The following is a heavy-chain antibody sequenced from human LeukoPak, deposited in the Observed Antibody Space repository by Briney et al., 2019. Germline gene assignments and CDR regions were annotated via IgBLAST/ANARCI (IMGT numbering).Heavy chain of an antibody. Sequence: AASVKVSCNASGYTFTGYYMHWVRQAPGQGLEWMGWINPNSGGTNYAQKFRGRVTMTRDTSISTAYMELSRLRSDDTAVYYCARWGTLRFLEWLLTSDAFDIWGQGTMVTVSS. CDR2: INPNSGGT. CDR3: ARWGTLRFLEWLLTSDAFDI. D-gene: IGHD3-3*01. CDR1: GYTFTGYY. J-gene: IGHJ3*02. V-gene: IGHV1-2*02.